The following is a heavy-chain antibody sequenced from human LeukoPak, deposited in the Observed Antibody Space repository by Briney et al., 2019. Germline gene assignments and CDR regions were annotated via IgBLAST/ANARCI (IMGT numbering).Heavy chain of an antibody. J-gene: IGHJ4*02. CDR1: GFTFSSYG. Sequence: GGSLRLSCAASGFTFSSYGMHWVRQAPGKGLEWVAVISYDGSNKYYADSVKGRFTISRDNSKNTLYLQMNSLRAEDTAVYYCANGGSLEDCWGQGTLVTVSS. CDR2: ISYDGSNK. CDR3: ANGGSLEDC. V-gene: IGHV3-30*18. D-gene: IGHD3-16*01.